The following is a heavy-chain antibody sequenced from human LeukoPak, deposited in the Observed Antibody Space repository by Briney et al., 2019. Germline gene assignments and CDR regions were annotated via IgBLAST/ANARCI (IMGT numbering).Heavy chain of an antibody. J-gene: IGHJ6*03. V-gene: IGHV7-4-1*02. CDR2: INTNTGNP. CDR1: GYTFSNSY. D-gene: IGHD1-1*01. Sequence: ASVKVSCKASGYTFSNSYIHWVRQAPGQGLEWMGWINTNTGNPTYAQGFTGRFVFSLDTSVSTAYLQISSLKAEDTAVYYCASRRFWKGANYYYYYYMDVWGKGTTVTVSS. CDR3: ASRRFWKGANYYYYYYMDV.